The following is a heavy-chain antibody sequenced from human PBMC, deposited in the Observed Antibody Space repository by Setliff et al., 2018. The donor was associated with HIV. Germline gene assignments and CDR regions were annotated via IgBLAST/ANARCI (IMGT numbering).Heavy chain of an antibody. J-gene: IGHJ3*02. CDR1: GGSISTYY. V-gene: IGHV4-59*01. CDR3: ARDRPSSSWYFNAFDI. Sequence: SETLSLTCTVSGGSISTYYWSWIRQPPGKRLEWIGYIYYSGSTNYNPSLKSRVTISVDTSKNQFSLKLTSVTAADTAVCYCARDRPSSSWYFNAFDIWGQGTMVTVSS. D-gene: IGHD6-13*01. CDR2: IYYSGST.